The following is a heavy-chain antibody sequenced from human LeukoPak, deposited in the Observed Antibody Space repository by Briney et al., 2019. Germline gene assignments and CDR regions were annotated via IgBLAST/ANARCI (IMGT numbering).Heavy chain of an antibody. D-gene: IGHD6-13*01. CDR1: GFTFSSYG. J-gene: IGHJ4*02. CDR3: AKDRVAAAGNGGMVDYFDY. V-gene: IGHV3-30*02. CDR2: IRYDGSNK. Sequence: GGSLRLSCAASGFTFSSYGMHWVRQAPGKGLEWVAFIRYDGSNKYYADSVKGRFTISRDNSKNTLYLQMNSLRAEDTAVYYCAKDRVAAAGNGGMVDYFDYWGQGTLVTVSS.